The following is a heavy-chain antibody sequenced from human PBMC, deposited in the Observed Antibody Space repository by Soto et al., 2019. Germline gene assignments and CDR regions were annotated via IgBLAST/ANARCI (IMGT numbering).Heavy chain of an antibody. CDR2: ITWNGGSS. CDR3: AKKYGPKFFLGGAFDI. CDR1: GFTFDDYA. J-gene: IGHJ3*02. D-gene: IGHD2-15*01. Sequence: DVELVESGGGLVQPGRSLRLSCAASGFTFDDYAMQWVRQAPGKGLEWVSGITWNGGSSGYADSVKGRFTISRDNAKNYLYLQMNSLRPEDTALYYCAKKYGPKFFLGGAFDIWGQGTMVTVSS. V-gene: IGHV3-9*01.